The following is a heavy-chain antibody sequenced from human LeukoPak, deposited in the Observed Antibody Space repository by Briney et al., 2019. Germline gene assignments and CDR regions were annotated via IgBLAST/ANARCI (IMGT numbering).Heavy chain of an antibody. Sequence: PGGSLRLSCAASGFTFDDYAMHWVRQAPGKGLEWVSGISWNSGSIGYADSVKGRFTISRDNAKNSLYLQMNSLRAEDTAVYYCARGSSSWELDYWGQGTLVTVSS. CDR2: ISWNSGSI. V-gene: IGHV3-9*01. D-gene: IGHD6-13*01. CDR1: GFTFDDYA. J-gene: IGHJ4*02. CDR3: ARGSSSWELDY.